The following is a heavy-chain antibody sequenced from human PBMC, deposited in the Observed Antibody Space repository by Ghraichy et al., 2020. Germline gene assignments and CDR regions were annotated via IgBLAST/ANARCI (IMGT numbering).Heavy chain of an antibody. CDR2: INRDGSEI. CDR3: ARDFTGYVPFDY. D-gene: IGHD5-12*01. Sequence: LTCAASGFIFSSHWMGWVRQAPGKGLEWVANINRDGSEIYYLDSVSGRFIISRDNAEKTLYLQMISLRAEDTAVYYCARDFTGYVPFDYWGQGTLVTVSA. V-gene: IGHV3-7*01. J-gene: IGHJ4*02. CDR1: GFIFSSHW.